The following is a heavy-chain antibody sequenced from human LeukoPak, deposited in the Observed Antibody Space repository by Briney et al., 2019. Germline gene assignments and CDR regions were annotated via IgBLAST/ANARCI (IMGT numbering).Heavy chain of an antibody. CDR3: ARISSWYQDFDY. V-gene: IGHV4-39*07. Sequence: PSETLSLTCTVSGGSISSSSYYWGWIRQPPGKGLEWIGSIYYSGSTYYNPSLKSRVTISVDTSKNQFSLELSSVTAADTAVYYCARISSWYQDFDYWGQGTLVTVSS. CDR2: IYYSGST. D-gene: IGHD6-13*01. J-gene: IGHJ4*02. CDR1: GGSISSSSYY.